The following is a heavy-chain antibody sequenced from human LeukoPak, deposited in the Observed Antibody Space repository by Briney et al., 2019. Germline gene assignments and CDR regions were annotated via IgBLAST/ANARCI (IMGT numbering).Heavy chain of an antibody. CDR2: MNPNSGNT. Sequence: ASVKVSCKASGYTFTSYDINWVRQATGQGLEWMGWMNPNSGNTGYAQKFQGRVTMTRNTSISTAYMELSSLRSEDTAVYYCARGLRAPGRIDNWFDPWGQGTLVTVSS. D-gene: IGHD1-14*01. V-gene: IGHV1-8*01. CDR3: ARGLRAPGRIDNWFDP. J-gene: IGHJ5*02. CDR1: GYTFTSYD.